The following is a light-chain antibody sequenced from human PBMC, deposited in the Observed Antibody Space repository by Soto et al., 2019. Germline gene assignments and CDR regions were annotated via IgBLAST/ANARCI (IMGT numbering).Light chain of an antibody. CDR3: QQYYSYSLT. J-gene: IGKJ4*01. CDR1: QGISSY. Sequence: AIRMTQSPSAFSASTGNRVTITCRASQGISSYLAWYQQKPGKAPKLLIYAASTLQSGVPSRFSGRGFGTYYTLTISCLQSEDFATYDCQQYYSYSLTFGGGTKVEIK. CDR2: AAS. V-gene: IGKV1-8*01.